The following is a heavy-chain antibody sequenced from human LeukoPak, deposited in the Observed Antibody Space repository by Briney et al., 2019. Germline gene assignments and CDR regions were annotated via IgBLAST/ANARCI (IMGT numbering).Heavy chain of an antibody. J-gene: IGHJ3*02. CDR1: GGTFSSYA. Sequence: GASVKVSCKASGGTFSSYAISWVRQAPGQGLEWMGGIIPIFGTANYAQKFQGRVTITADESTSTAYMELSSLRSEDTAVYYCARGDIVVVVAANTALDIWGQGTMVTVSS. D-gene: IGHD2-15*01. CDR2: IIPIFGTA. CDR3: ARGDIVVVVAANTALDI. V-gene: IGHV1-69*13.